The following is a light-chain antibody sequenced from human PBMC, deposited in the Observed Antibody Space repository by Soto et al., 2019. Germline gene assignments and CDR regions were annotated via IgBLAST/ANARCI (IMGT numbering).Light chain of an antibody. CDR2: GNS. V-gene: IGLV1-40*01. CDR3: QSYDSNYVV. CDR1: ISNIGAGYD. J-gene: IGLJ2*01. Sequence: QSVLTQPPSVSGAPGQRVTISCTGSISNIGAGYDVHWYQQLPGTAPKVLIYGNSNRPSGVPDRFSGSKSGTSASLAITGLQAEDEADYYCQSYDSNYVVFGGGTKVTVL.